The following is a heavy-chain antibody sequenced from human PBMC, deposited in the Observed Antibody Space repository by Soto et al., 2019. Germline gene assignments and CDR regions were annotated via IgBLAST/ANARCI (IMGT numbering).Heavy chain of an antibody. J-gene: IGHJ4*02. CDR2: IKGDGSRT. CDR1: GFTFSRYW. Sequence: EVQLVESGGGLDQPGGSLRLSCAASGFTFSRYWMHWVRQVPGKGLVWVSRIKGDGSRTAYADSVKGRFTISRDNAENTVYLQMNSLRGEDTAVYYCVRGAEGAYYHDYWGQGTLVTVSS. D-gene: IGHD3-22*01. V-gene: IGHV3-74*01. CDR3: VRGAEGAYYHDY.